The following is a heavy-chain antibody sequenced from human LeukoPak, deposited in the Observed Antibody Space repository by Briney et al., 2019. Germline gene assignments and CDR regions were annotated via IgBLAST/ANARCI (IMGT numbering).Heavy chain of an antibody. J-gene: IGHJ4*02. CDR2: IYYSGST. V-gene: IGHV4-39*07. Sequence: SETLSLTCTVSGGSISSSSYYWGWLRQPPGKGLEWLGSIYYSGSTYYNPSLKSRVTISVDTSKNQFSLKLSSVTAADTAVYYCARDLEQWELLFYFDYWGQGTLVTVSS. CDR1: GGSISSSSYY. D-gene: IGHD1-26*01. CDR3: ARDLEQWELLFYFDY.